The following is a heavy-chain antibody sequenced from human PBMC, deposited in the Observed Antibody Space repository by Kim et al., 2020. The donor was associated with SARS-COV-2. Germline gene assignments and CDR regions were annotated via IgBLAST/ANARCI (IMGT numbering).Heavy chain of an antibody. V-gene: IGHV3-43*01. J-gene: IGHJ4*02. CDR3: AKDSGYYDSSGYRGFDY. D-gene: IGHD3-22*01. Sequence: VKGRFTISRDNSKNSLYLQMNSLRTEDTALYYCAKDSGYYDSSGYRGFDYWGQGTLVTVSS.